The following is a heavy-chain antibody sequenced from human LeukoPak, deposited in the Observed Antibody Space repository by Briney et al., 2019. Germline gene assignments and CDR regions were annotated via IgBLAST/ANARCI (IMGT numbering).Heavy chain of an antibody. CDR3: ARGTGRKWELFDY. J-gene: IGHJ4*02. CDR2: IYYSGST. D-gene: IGHD1-26*01. CDR1: GGSISNYY. Sequence: SETLSLTCTVSGGSISNYYWGWIRQPPGKGLEWIGSIYYSGSTYYNPSLKSRVTISVDTSKNQFSLKLSSVTAADTAVYYCARGTGRKWELFDYWGQGTLVTVSS. V-gene: IGHV4-39*07.